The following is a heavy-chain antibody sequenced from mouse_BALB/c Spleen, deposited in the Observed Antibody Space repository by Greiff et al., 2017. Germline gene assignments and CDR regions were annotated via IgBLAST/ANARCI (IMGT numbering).Heavy chain of an antibody. CDR1: GYSFTDYN. D-gene: IGHD2-3*01. Sequence: EVQRVESGPELVKPGASVKVSCKASGYSFTDYNMYWVKQSHGKSLEWIGYIDPYNGGTSYNQKFKGKATLTVDKSSSTAFMHLNSLTSEDSAVYYCALGGWLLQDWFAYWGQGTLVTVSA. J-gene: IGHJ3*01. CDR2: IDPYNGGT. CDR3: ALGGWLLQDWFAY. V-gene: IGHV1S135*01.